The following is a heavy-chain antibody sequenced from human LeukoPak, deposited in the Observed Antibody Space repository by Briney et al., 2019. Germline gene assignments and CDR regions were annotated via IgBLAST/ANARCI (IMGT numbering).Heavy chain of an antibody. CDR1: GYTFTGYY. CDR3: ARGRMSTILFDY. V-gene: IGHV1-2*02. D-gene: IGHD5-24*01. CDR2: INPNSGGT. Sequence: GASVKVSCKASGYTFTGYYIHWVRQAPGQGLEWMGWINPNSGGTNYAQKFRGRVTMTGDTSISTAYMELSRLRPNDTAVYYCARGRMSTILFDYWGQGTLVTVSS. J-gene: IGHJ4*02.